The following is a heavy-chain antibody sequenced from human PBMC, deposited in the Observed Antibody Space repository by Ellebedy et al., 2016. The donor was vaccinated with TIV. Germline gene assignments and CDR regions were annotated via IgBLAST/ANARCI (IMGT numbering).Heavy chain of an antibody. J-gene: IGHJ4*02. CDR1: GFTFRNYA. CDR2: ISGGGGMT. D-gene: IGHD3-3*01. CDR3: AKGVSGVVPLLLFDY. V-gene: IGHV3-23*01. Sequence: GGSLRLXXVGSGFTFRNYAMNWVRQAPGKGLEWVSGISGGGGMTFYADSVKGRFTISRDNSKNTRYLQMNSLRAEDTAVYYCAKGVSGVVPLLLFDYWGQGTLVTVSS.